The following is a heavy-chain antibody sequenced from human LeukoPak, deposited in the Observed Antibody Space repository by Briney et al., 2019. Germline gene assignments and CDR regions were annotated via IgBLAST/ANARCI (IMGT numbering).Heavy chain of an antibody. CDR1: GYTFTSYY. J-gene: IGHJ4*02. CDR2: INPSGGST. D-gene: IGHD3-22*01. CDR3: ARELSITMIVVSFDY. Sequence: ASVKVSCKASGYTFTSYYMHWVRQAPRRGLKWMGIINPSGGSTSYAQKFQGRVTMTRDTSTSTVYMELSSLRSEDTAVYYCARELSITMIVVSFDYWGQGTLVTVSS. V-gene: IGHV1-46*01.